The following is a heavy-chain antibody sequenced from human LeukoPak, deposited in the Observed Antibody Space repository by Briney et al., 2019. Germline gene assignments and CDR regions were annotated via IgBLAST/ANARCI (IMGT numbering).Heavy chain of an antibody. CDR3: ARGGIAAAGSDY. CDR2: ISSSGGHI. V-gene: IGHV3-21*04. Sequence: GGSLRLSCAASGFTFNTQSMNWVRQAPGKGLEWLSAISSSGGHIYYAGSVQGRFTISRDDAKESVYLQLNSLRAEDTAVYYCARGGIAAAGSDYWGQGTLVTVSS. CDR1: GFTFNTQS. J-gene: IGHJ4*02. D-gene: IGHD6-13*01.